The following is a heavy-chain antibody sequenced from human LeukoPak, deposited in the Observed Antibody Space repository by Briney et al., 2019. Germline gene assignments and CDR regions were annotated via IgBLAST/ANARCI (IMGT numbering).Heavy chain of an antibody. V-gene: IGHV4-59*01. Sequence: SETLSLTCTVSGGSISSYYWSWIRQPPGKGLEWIGYIYYSGSTNYNPSLKSRVTISVDTSKNQFSLKLSSVTAADTAVYYCARDLCSGGSCYSRAFDIWGQGTMVTVSS. CDR1: GGSISSYY. CDR2: IYYSGST. CDR3: ARDLCSGGSCYSRAFDI. D-gene: IGHD2-15*01. J-gene: IGHJ3*02.